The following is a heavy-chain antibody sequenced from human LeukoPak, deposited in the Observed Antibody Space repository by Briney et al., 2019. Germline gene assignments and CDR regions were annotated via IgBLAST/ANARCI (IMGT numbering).Heavy chain of an antibody. CDR2: IIPIFGTA. CDR1: GGTFSSYA. D-gene: IGHD1-26*01. CDR3: AREGGSYSDDY. Sequence: SVKVSCKASGGTFSSYAISWVRQAPGQGLEWMGGIIPIFGTANYAQKFQGRVTTTADKSTSTAYMELRSLRSDDTAVYYCAREGGSYSDDYWGQGTLVTVSS. V-gene: IGHV1-69*06. J-gene: IGHJ4*02.